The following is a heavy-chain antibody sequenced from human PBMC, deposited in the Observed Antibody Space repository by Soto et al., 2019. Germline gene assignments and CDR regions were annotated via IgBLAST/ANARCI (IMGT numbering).Heavy chain of an antibody. Sequence: LCGGSISSGDYYWSWIRQPPGKGLEWIGYIYYSGSTYYNPSLKSRVTISVDTSKNQFSLKLSSVTAADTAVYYCARGRPAAVPDYWGQGTLVTVSS. CDR3: ARGRPAAVPDY. J-gene: IGHJ4*02. D-gene: IGHD2-2*01. V-gene: IGHV4-30-4*01. CDR1: GGSISSGDYY. CDR2: IYYSGST.